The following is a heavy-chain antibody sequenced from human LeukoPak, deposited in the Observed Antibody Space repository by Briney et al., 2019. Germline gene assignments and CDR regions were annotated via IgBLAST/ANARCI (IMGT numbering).Heavy chain of an antibody. D-gene: IGHD6-13*01. Sequence: PSETLSLTCTVSGGSISGYYWSWIRQPPGKGLEWIGDIFYSGSTNYNPSVQSRVTISVDTSKNQFSLKLSSVTAADTAVYYCARKIAAAGTTLGDAFDIWGQGTMVTVSS. J-gene: IGHJ3*02. V-gene: IGHV4-59*12. CDR3: ARKIAAAGTTLGDAFDI. CDR1: GGSISGYY. CDR2: IFYSGST.